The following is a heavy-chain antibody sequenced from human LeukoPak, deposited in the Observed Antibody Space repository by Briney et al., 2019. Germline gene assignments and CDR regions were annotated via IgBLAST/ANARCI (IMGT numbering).Heavy chain of an antibody. CDR2: IKSDGSAT. V-gene: IGHV3-74*01. Sequence: GGSLRLSCAGSEFSFSSYWMHWVRQPPEKGLEWVFSIKSDGSATAYADSVKGRFSMSTDSAKYTASLHMNSLRVEDTAMYYCAMDINGDLFHVWGQGTPVSVSS. J-gene: IGHJ4*02. D-gene: IGHD2-2*03. CDR1: EFSFSSYW. CDR3: AMDINGDLFHV.